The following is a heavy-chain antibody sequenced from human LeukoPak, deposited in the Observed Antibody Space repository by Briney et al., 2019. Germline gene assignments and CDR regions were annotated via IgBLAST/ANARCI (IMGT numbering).Heavy chain of an antibody. J-gene: IGHJ4*02. CDR2: IKSKTDGGTT. CDR1: GFTFSNAW. D-gene: IGHD3-22*01. V-gene: IGHV3-15*01. Sequence: GGSLRLSCAASGFTFSNAWMSWVRQAPGKGLEWVGRIKSKTDGGTTDYAAPVKGRFTISRDDSKNTLYLQMNSLETEDTAVYYCTTETYYYDSSGYGSLFFFDYWGQGTLVTVSS. CDR3: TTETYYYDSSGYGSLFFFDY.